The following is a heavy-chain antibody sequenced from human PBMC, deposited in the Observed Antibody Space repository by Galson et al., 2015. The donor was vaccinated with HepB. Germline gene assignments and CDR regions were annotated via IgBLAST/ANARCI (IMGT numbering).Heavy chain of an antibody. CDR1: GFTFSSYG. CDR2: IRYDGSNK. D-gene: IGHD2-21*02. Sequence: SLRLSCAASGFTFSSYGMHWVRQAPGKGLEWVAFIRYDGSNKYYADSVKGRFTISRDNSKNTLYLQMNSLRAEDTAVYYCAKSPPGGIVVVTAIPAYYYGMDVWGQGTTVTVSS. J-gene: IGHJ6*02. CDR3: AKSPPGGIVVVTAIPAYYYGMDV. V-gene: IGHV3-30*02.